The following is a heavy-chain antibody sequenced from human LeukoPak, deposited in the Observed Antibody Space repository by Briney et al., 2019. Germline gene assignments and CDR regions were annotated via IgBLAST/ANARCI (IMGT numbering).Heavy chain of an antibody. Sequence: SETLSLTCTVSGGSISSYYWSWIRQPAGKGLEWIGRIYTSGSTNYNPTLKSRVTISVDKSKNQFSLKLSSVTAADTAVYYCARGWRDYFDYWGQGTLVTVSS. CDR3: ARGWRDYFDY. J-gene: IGHJ4*02. CDR2: IYTSGST. D-gene: IGHD3-3*01. V-gene: IGHV4-4*07. CDR1: GGSISSYY.